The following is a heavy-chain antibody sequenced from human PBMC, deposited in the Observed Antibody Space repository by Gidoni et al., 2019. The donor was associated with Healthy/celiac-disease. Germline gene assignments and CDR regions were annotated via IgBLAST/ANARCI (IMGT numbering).Heavy chain of an antibody. J-gene: IGHJ3*02. Sequence: EVQMLESGGGLVQRGGYLRLSLAASGFTFSSDAMSWVRPAPGKGLEWVSAISGSSGSTYDADSVKGRFTISRYNSKNTLYLQMNSLRAEDTAVYYCAKAPYSSGYYIIWGQGTMVTVSS. D-gene: IGHD3-22*01. CDR1: GFTFSSDA. V-gene: IGHV3-23*01. CDR3: AKAPYSSGYYII. CDR2: ISGSSGST.